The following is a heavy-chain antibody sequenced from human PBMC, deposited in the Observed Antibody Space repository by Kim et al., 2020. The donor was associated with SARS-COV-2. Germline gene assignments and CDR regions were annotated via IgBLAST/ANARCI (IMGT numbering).Heavy chain of an antibody. J-gene: IGHJ4*01. Sequence: GGSLRLSCAASGFTFSSYGMHWVRQAPGKGLEWVAVISYDGSNKYYADSVKGRFTISRDNSKNTLYLQMNSLRAEDTAVYYCAKGDYYDSSGYYVGFDY. CDR3: AKGDYYDSSGYYVGFDY. CDR1: GFTFSSYG. D-gene: IGHD3-22*01. V-gene: IGHV3-30*18. CDR2: ISYDGSNK.